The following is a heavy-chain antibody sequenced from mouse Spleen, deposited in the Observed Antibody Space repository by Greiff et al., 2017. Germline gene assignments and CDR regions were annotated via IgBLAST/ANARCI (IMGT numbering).Heavy chain of an antibody. D-gene: IGHD1-1*01. CDR1: GFTFSSYT. Sequence: EVHLVESGGGLVKPGGSLKLSCAASGFTFSSYTMSWVRQTPEKRLEWVATISSGGGNTYYPDSVKGRFTISRDNAKNTLYLQMSSLRSEDTALYYCARPSYYGSSYDYYFDYWGQGTTLTVSS. CDR3: ARPSYYGSSYDYYFDY. J-gene: IGHJ2*01. CDR2: ISSGGGNT. V-gene: IGHV5-9*01.